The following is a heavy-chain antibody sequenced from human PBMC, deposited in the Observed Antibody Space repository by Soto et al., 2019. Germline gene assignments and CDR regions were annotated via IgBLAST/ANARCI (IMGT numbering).Heavy chain of an antibody. D-gene: IGHD6-19*01. CDR3: ARGLIAVAGLNWFDP. Sequence: GGSLRLSCAASGFTFSSYSMNWVRQAPGKGLEWVSSISSSSYIYYADSVKGRFTISRDNAKNSLYLQMNSLRAEDTAVYYCARGLIAVAGLNWFDPWGQGTLVTVSS. V-gene: IGHV3-21*01. J-gene: IGHJ5*02. CDR1: GFTFSSYS. CDR2: ISSSSYI.